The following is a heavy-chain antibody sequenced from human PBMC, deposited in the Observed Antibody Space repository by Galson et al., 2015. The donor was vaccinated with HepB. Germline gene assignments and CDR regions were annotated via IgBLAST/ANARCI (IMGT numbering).Heavy chain of an antibody. V-gene: IGHV4-39*01. Sequence: SETLSLTCTVSGASTSSSSYYWNWIRQSPGKGLEWIGSVYYSGVTYYNPSLKGRVTISVDTSKNQFSLRVNSVTAADTALYYRARALGGSYFYGLDVWGQGTTVAVSS. CDR2: VYYSGVT. CDR3: ARALGGSYFYGLDV. D-gene: IGHD3-16*02. J-gene: IGHJ6*02. CDR1: GASTSSSSYY.